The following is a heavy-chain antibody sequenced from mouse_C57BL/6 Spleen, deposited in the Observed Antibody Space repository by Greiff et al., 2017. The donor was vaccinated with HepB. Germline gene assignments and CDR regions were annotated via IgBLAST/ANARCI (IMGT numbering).Heavy chain of an antibody. J-gene: IGHJ3*01. CDR2: INPNNGGT. CDR3: ARDDYASFAY. D-gene: IGHD2-13*01. CDR1: GYTFTDYY. Sequence: EVQLQQSGPELVKPGASVKISCKASGYTFTDYYMNWVKQSHGKSLEWIGDINPNNGGTSYNQKFKGKATLTVDKSSSTAYMELRSLTSEDSAVYYCARDDYASFAYWGQGTLVTVSA. V-gene: IGHV1-26*01.